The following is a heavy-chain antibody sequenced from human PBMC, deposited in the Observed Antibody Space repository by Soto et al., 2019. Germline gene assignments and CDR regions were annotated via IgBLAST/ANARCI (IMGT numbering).Heavy chain of an antibody. V-gene: IGHV3-30*18. J-gene: IGHJ4*02. D-gene: IGHD3-9*01. CDR3: AKSSQVSAELRYFDGPLNDD. CDR1: GFTFSSYS. Sequence: GGSLRLSCAACGFTFSSYSMNWVRPAPGKGLEWVAVISYGGSNKYYAESVKGRFTISRDNSKSTLYLQMNSLRAEDTAVYYCAKSSQVSAELRYFDGPLNDDWGQGTLVTVSS. CDR2: ISYGGSNK.